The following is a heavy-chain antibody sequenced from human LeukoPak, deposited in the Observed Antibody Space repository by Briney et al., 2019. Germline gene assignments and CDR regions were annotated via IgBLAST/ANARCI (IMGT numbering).Heavy chain of an antibody. CDR3: ARGPRGSGWHHRDY. CDR1: GGSFSGYY. V-gene: IGHV4-34*01. Sequence: PSETLSLTCAVYGGSFSGYYWSWIRQPPGKGLEWIGEINHSGSTNYNPSLKSRVTISVDTSKNQFSLKLSSVTAADTAVYYCARGPRGSGWHHRDYWGQGTLVTVSS. D-gene: IGHD6-19*01. J-gene: IGHJ4*02. CDR2: INHSGST.